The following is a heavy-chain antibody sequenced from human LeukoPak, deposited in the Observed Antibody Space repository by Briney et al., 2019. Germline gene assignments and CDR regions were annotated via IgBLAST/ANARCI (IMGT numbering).Heavy chain of an antibody. V-gene: IGHV3-30*18. CDR2: ISYDGSNK. CDR1: GFTFSSYG. J-gene: IGHJ6*02. CDR3: AKDGGYCSSTSCYYYYGMDV. D-gene: IGHD2-2*01. Sequence: GGSLRLSCAVSGFTFSSYGMHGVREAPGKGLEWVAVISYDGSNKYYADSVKGRFTISRDNPKNTLYLQINSLRAEDRAVYYCAKDGGYCSSTSCYYYYGMDVWGQGTTVTVSS.